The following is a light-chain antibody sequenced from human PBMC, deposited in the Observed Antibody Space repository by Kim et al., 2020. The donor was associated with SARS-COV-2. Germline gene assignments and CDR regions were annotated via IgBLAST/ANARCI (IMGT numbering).Light chain of an antibody. CDR2: DAS. V-gene: IGKV3-11*01. J-gene: IGKJ1*01. CDR1: QSVNSY. Sequence: LSLLQGERATLSCRASQSVNSYVAWYQHTPGQPPRLLIYDASMTATGIPARFSGSGSGTDFTLTISSLAPEDSAVYYCQQRGNWTFGQGTKVDIK. CDR3: QQRGNWT.